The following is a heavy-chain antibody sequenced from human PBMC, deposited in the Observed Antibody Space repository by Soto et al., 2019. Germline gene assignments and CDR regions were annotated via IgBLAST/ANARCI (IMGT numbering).Heavy chain of an antibody. CDR1: ADSFGTFY. Sequence: QVQLQESGPGLVRPSENLSLTCTVSADSFGTFYWSWIRQSPGRGLEWIGYIYSSGLTKYNPSFESRVTMSVDTSKKQISLNLNSVTAADTAVYYCARWSDGYTFFFDSWGQGTLVTVSS. D-gene: IGHD5-18*01. CDR3: ARWSDGYTFFFDS. CDR2: IYSSGLT. V-gene: IGHV4-59*01. J-gene: IGHJ4*02.